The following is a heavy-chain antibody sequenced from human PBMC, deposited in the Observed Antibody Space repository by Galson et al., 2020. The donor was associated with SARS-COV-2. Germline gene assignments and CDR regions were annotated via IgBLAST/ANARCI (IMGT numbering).Heavy chain of an antibody. CDR2: IYHDGSA. D-gene: IGHD6-19*01. CDR3: ATSNSGSQSYGMDV. Sequence: LETLSLTCAVYGGSFSGYYYNWIRQPPGKGLEWIGDIYHDGSANYDPALKSRVTISVDRSKNQLSLKLTSVTAADTAVYYCATSNSGSQSYGMDVWGQGITVTVSS. J-gene: IGHJ6*02. V-gene: IGHV4-34*01. CDR1: GGSFSGYY.